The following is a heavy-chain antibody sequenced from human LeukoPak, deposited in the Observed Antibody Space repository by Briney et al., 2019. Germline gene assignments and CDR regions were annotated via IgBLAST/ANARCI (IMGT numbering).Heavy chain of an antibody. CDR1: GGSISSGSYY. J-gene: IGHJ3*02. CDR3: ARGGPRTHDAFDI. D-gene: IGHD1-14*01. CDR2: IYYSGST. V-gene: IGHV4-61*01. Sequence: SETLSLTCTVSGGSISSGSYYWSWIRQPPGKGLEWIGYIYYSGSTNYNPSLKSRVTISVDTSKNQFSLKLSSVTAADTAVYYCARGGPRTHDAFDIWGQGTMVTVSS.